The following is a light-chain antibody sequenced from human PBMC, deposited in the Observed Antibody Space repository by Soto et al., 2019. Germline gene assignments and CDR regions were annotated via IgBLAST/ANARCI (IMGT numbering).Light chain of an antibody. CDR3: QQYYNWPRT. J-gene: IGKJ1*01. V-gene: IGKV3-15*01. Sequence: EIVLTQSPGTLSLSPGERATLSCRASQSVSSNLAWYQQKPGQAPRLLIYGASTRATGIPANFSGSGSGTEFTLTISSLQSEDFAIYFCQQYYNWPRTFGQGTKVDIK. CDR1: QSVSSN. CDR2: GAS.